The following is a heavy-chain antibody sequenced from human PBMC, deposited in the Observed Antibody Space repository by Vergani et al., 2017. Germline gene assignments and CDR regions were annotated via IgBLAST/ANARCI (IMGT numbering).Heavy chain of an antibody. D-gene: IGHD3-10*01. Sequence: EVQLVESGGGLVKPGGSLRLSCAASGFTFSSYSMNWVRQAPGKGLEWVSYISSSSSTIYYADSVKGRFTISRDNAKNSLYLQMNSLRAEDTAVYYCAREREGGDYGMDVWGQGTTVTVSS. CDR1: GFTFSSYS. V-gene: IGHV3-48*01. CDR3: AREREGGDYGMDV. J-gene: IGHJ6*02. CDR2: ISSSSSTI.